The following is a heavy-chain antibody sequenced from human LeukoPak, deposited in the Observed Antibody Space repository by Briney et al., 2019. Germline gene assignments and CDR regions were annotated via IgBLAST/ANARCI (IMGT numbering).Heavy chain of an antibody. Sequence: PGGSLRLSCAVSGFSFGSYSMNWVRQAPGKGLEWVSSITSSGSYINYADSVKGRFTTSRDNAKNSLYLQMNSLSAEDTAVYYCARKGYYDSGTFDIWGQGTMVTVSS. CDR2: ITSSGSYI. V-gene: IGHV3-21*01. CDR3: ARKGYYDSGTFDI. D-gene: IGHD3-22*01. CDR1: GFSFGSYS. J-gene: IGHJ3*02.